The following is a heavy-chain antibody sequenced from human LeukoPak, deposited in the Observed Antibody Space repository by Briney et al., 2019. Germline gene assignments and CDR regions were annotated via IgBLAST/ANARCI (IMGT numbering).Heavy chain of an antibody. CDR2: VNTAGSGT. Sequence: GGSLRLCCAASGFTFSSYWMHWVRQATGKGLVWVSRVNTAGSGTTYADAVKGRFTISRDSAKNTLYLQMNSLRAEDTAVYYCVRVVSTNWFDPWGQGTLVTVSS. J-gene: IGHJ5*02. D-gene: IGHD2/OR15-2a*01. CDR1: GFTFSSYW. CDR3: VRVVSTNWFDP. V-gene: IGHV3-74*01.